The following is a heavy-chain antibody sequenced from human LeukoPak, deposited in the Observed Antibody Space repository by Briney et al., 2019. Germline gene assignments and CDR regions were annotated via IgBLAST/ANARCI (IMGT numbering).Heavy chain of an antibody. Sequence: GESLKISCKGFGYSFASYWIGWVRQMPGKGLEWMGIIYPADSDSNTRYTPSFEGQVTISADKSISTAYLQWSSLKASDTAMYFCARRVGSARFDYWGQGTLVTVSS. D-gene: IGHD6-19*01. V-gene: IGHV5-51*01. CDR3: ARRVGSARFDY. J-gene: IGHJ4*02. CDR1: GYSFASYW. CDR2: IYPADSDSNT.